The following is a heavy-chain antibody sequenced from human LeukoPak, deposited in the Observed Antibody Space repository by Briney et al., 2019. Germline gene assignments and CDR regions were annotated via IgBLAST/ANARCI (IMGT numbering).Heavy chain of an antibody. D-gene: IGHD3-10*01. Sequence: SVKVSCKASGGTFSSYAISWVRQAPGQGLEWMGGIIPIFGTANYAQKFQGRVTITADKSTSTAYMELSSLRSEDTAVYYCARVSFTMVRGVIISGPNWFDPRGQGTLVTVSS. CDR2: IIPIFGTA. V-gene: IGHV1-69*06. J-gene: IGHJ5*02. CDR1: GGTFSSYA. CDR3: ARVSFTMVRGVIISGPNWFDP.